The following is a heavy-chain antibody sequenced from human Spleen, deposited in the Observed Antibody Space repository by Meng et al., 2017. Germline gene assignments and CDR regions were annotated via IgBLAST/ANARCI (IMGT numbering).Heavy chain of an antibody. CDR1: GFTFSSYA. Sequence: GGSLRLSCAASGFTFSSYAMNWVRQAPGKGLEWVSSISGSGDRIHYADSVKGRSTISRDNSENTLYLQMNSLRAEDTAIYYCAKDAGTLVRGHWDYWGQGTLVTVSS. J-gene: IGHJ4*02. CDR2: ISGSGDRI. D-gene: IGHD3-10*01. CDR3: AKDAGTLVRGHWDY. V-gene: IGHV3-23*01.